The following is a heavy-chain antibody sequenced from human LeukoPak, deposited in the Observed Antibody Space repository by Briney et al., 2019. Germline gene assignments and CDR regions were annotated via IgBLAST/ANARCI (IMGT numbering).Heavy chain of an antibody. V-gene: IGHV5-51*01. CDR2: IYPGDSDT. CDR3: ARHLESYYARDAFDI. CDR1: GYNFNTYW. D-gene: IGHD2-2*01. Sequence: GESLKISCKGSGYNFNTYWIGWVRQMPGKGLEWMGIIYPGDSDTRYSPSFQGQVTISADKSISTAYLQWSSLKASDTAMYYCARHLESYYARDAFDIWGQGTMVTVSS. J-gene: IGHJ3*02.